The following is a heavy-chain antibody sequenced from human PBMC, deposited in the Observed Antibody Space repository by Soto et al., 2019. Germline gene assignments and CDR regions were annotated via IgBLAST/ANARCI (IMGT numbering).Heavy chain of an antibody. CDR1: GFTFSSYW. CDR3: ARAKGSWYFDL. Sequence: EVQLVESGGGLVQPGGSLRLSCAASGFTFSSYWMHWVRQAPGKGLVWVSRLKSDGSSTAYAESVKGRFTISRDNAKNTLYLQMNSLRAEDTAVYYCARAKGSWYFDLWGRGTLVTVSS. J-gene: IGHJ2*01. V-gene: IGHV3-74*01. CDR2: LKSDGSST.